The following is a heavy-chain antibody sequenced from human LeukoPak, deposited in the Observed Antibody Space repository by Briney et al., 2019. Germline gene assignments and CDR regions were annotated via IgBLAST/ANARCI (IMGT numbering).Heavy chain of an antibody. CDR1: GDSISSGDYY. Sequence: SQTLSLTCTVSGDSISSGDYYWSWIRQPAGKGLEWIGRISSSGSTNYNPSLKSRVTISVDTSKNQFSLKLSSVTAADTAVYYCARSSEGRYYYDSSGYSYYYYYMDVWGKGTTVTISS. D-gene: IGHD3-22*01. CDR3: ARSSEGRYYYDSSGYSYYYYYMDV. J-gene: IGHJ6*03. CDR2: ISSSGST. V-gene: IGHV4-61*02.